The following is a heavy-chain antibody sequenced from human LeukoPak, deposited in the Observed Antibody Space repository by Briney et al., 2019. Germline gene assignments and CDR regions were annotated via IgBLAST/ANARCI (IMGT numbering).Heavy chain of an antibody. CDR1: GYTFTGYY. D-gene: IGHD1-1*01. V-gene: IGHV1-2*06. CDR3: AREGSGTTGSDAFDI. Sequence: ASVKVSCKASGYTFTGYYMHWVRQAPGQGLEWMGRINPNSGGTNYAQKFQGRVTMTRDTSISTAYMELSRLRSDDTAVYYCAREGSGTTGSDAFDIWGQGTMVTVSS. CDR2: INPNSGGT. J-gene: IGHJ3*02.